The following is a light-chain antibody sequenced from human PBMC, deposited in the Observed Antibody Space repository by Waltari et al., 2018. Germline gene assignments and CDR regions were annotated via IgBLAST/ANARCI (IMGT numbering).Light chain of an antibody. CDR3: QVWDSSSDRPV. CDR1: NIGGKT. Sequence: SYVLTQPPSVSVAPGQTATITCGGNNIGGKTVHWYQQKPGQAPVLVVYDNYYRPSGVPERLSGANSGNTAALTISWVEAGDEADYYCQVWDSSSDRPVFGGGTNVFVL. CDR2: DNY. J-gene: IGLJ3*02. V-gene: IGLV3-21*02.